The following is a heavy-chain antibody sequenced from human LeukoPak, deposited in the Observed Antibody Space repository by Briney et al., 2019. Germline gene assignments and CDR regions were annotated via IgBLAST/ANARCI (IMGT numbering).Heavy chain of an antibody. D-gene: IGHD3-22*01. CDR3: AVDSSGYYYFDY. CDR2: ISDSGGST. J-gene: IGHJ4*02. Sequence: PGGSLRLSCAASGFTFSSYDMSWVRQAPGKGLEWVSGISDSGGSTYYADSVKGRFTISRDNSKNTLYLQMNSLRAEDTAVYYCAVDSSGYYYFDYWGQGTLVTVSS. V-gene: IGHV3-23*01. CDR1: GFTFSSYD.